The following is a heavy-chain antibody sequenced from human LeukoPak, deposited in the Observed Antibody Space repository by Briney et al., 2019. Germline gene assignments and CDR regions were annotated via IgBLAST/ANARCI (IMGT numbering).Heavy chain of an antibody. CDR3: ARADRSGAAYYDFWSGYPLDY. V-gene: IGHV1-69*05. CDR2: IIPIFGTA. D-gene: IGHD3-3*01. J-gene: IGHJ4*02. Sequence: SVKVSCKASGGTFSSYAISWVRQAPGQGLEWMGGIIPIFGTANYAQKFQGRVTITTDESTSTAYMELSSLRSEDTAVYYCARADRSGAAYYDFWSGYPLDYWGQGTLVTVSP. CDR1: GGTFSSYA.